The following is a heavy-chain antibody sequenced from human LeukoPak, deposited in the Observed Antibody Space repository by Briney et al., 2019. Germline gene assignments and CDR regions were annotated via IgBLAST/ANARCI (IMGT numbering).Heavy chain of an antibody. D-gene: IGHD2-15*01. CDR2: INHSGST. V-gene: IGHV4-34*01. J-gene: IGHJ4*02. Sequence: SETLSLTCGVYGGSFSGYYWTWIRQPPGKGLEWIGEINHSGSTNYSPSLKSRVTISVDTSKNQFSLKMYSVTAADAAVYLCARGWSSGSCHLDYWGQGTLVTVSS. CDR1: GGSFSGYY. CDR3: ARGWSSGSCHLDY.